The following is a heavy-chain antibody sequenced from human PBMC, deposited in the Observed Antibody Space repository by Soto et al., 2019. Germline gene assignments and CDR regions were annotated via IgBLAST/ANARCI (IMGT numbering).Heavy chain of an antibody. CDR2: MYISGTT. Sequence: SDTLSLTCSFSGFSIRCDCVSWIRQPAGKGLEWIGRMYISGTTKYNPSLKSRVTMSADTAKNQFSLKLTSVTAADTAIYYCARMSNSGFYRPEGDYYYYGMDVWGQGTKVTVSS. V-gene: IGHV4-4*07. CDR1: GFSIRCDC. J-gene: IGHJ6*02. CDR3: ARMSNSGFYRPEGDYYYYGMDV. D-gene: IGHD3-22*01.